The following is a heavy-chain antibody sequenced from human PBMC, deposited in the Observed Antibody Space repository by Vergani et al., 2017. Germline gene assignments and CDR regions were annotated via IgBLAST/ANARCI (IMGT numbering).Heavy chain of an antibody. J-gene: IGHJ6*02. CDR2: ISYDGSNK. CDR3: ARERVYGSGSWNYYYYGMDV. Sequence: QVQLVESGGGVVQPGRSLRLSCAASGFTFSSYAMHWVRQAPGKGLEWVAVISYDGSNKYYADSVKGRFTISRDNSKNTLYRQMNSLRAEDTAVYYCARERVYGSGSWNYYYYGMDVWGQGTTVTVSS. D-gene: IGHD3-10*01. V-gene: IGHV3-30*01. CDR1: GFTFSSYA.